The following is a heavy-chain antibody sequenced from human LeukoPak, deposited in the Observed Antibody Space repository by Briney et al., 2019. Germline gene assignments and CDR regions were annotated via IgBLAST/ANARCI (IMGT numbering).Heavy chain of an antibody. CDR2: ISSNSNTI. D-gene: IGHD5-24*01. CDR1: EYTFSDYY. V-gene: IGHV3-11*01. Sequence: GGSLRLSCAASEYTFSDYYMSWIRQAPGKGLEWVSYISSNSNTIYYADSVKGRFTISRDNAKNSLYLQMNSLRAEDTAVYYCARRREMAKRSLDYWGQGTLVIVSS. J-gene: IGHJ4*02. CDR3: ARRREMAKRSLDY.